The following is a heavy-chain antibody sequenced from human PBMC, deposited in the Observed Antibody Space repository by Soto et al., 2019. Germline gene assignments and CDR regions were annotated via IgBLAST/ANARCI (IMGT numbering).Heavy chain of an antibody. D-gene: IGHD3-3*01. CDR3: AKDRRRTIFGVVTWTGAFDI. V-gene: IGHV3-23*01. CDR2: ISDSGSVI. J-gene: IGHJ3*02. CDR1: GFTFLNYA. Sequence: PGGSLRLSCTASGFTFLNYAMIWVRQAPGKGLHCVSGISDSGSVIFHADSVRGLFTISRDNSKNTLYLQMNSLRAEDTALYYCAKDRRRTIFGVVTWTGAFDIWGQGTMVTVSS.